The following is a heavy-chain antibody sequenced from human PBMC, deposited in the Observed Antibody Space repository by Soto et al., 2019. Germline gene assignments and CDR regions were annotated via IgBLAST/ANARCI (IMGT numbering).Heavy chain of an antibody. CDR3: ARDETPAGLDY. CDR2: ISASGGTT. V-gene: IGHV3-23*01. Sequence: GGSLRLSCAPSGFTFRNFAMSWVRQAPGKGLEWLSTISASGGTTYYADSVKGRFTISRDNSKHTLYLQMNSLRAEDTAVYYCARDETPAGLDYWGQGTLVTVSS. D-gene: IGHD2-2*01. J-gene: IGHJ4*02. CDR1: GFTFRNFA.